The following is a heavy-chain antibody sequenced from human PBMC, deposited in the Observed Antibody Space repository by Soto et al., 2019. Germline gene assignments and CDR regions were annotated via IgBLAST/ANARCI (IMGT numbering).Heavy chain of an antibody. Sequence: QVQLQQWGAGLLKPSETLSLTCAVYGGSFSGYYWSWIRQPPGKGLEWIGEINHSGSTNYNPSLKSRVTILVDTSKNQFSLKLSSVTAADTAVYYCARGPGCSGGSCYPFDYWGQGTLVTVSS. D-gene: IGHD2-15*01. CDR3: ARGPGCSGGSCYPFDY. V-gene: IGHV4-34*01. CDR1: GGSFSGYY. J-gene: IGHJ4*02. CDR2: INHSGST.